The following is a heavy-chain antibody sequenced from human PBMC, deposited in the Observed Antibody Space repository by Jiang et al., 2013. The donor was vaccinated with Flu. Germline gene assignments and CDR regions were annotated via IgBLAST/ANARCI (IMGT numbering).Heavy chain of an antibody. J-gene: IGHJ4*02. CDR1: GFTFSSYG. CDR2: ISDDGSEK. D-gene: IGHD6-19*01. Sequence: VQLVESGGGVVQPGRSLRLSCAASGFTFSSYGMHWVRQAPGKGLEWVAYISDDGSEKSHAAAVKGRFTVSRDKSKDILYLQMNSLQREYTAVYYCARVWLSYFFDHWGQGVLVTVSS. CDR3: ARVWLSYFFDH. V-gene: IGHV3-30-3*01.